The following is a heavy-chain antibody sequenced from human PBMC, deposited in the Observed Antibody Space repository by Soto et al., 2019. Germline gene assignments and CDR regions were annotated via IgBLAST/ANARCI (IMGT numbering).Heavy chain of an antibody. CDR3: VRGSSRFKDPHYSYALDV. D-gene: IGHD6-13*01. V-gene: IGHV3-49*03. CDR2: IRSKAYGGTT. J-gene: IGHJ6*02. Sequence: LRLSCTASEFTIVDYAMSCFSQAPGKGLEWVGFIRSKAYGGTTEYAASVKGRFTVSRDDSNNLVFLQMNSLQTEDTAVYHCVRGSSRFKDPHYSYALDVWGQGTTVTVSS. CDR1: EFTIVDYA.